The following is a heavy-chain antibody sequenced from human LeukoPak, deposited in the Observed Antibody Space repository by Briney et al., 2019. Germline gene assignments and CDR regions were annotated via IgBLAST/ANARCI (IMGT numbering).Heavy chain of an antibody. CDR1: GGSLSSYY. CDR3: ARENSGSYREFDY. V-gene: IGHV4-4*07. D-gene: IGHD1-26*01. Sequence: SETLSLTCTVSGGSLSSYYWRWIRQPAGKGLEWIGRIYTSGSTNYNASLKSRVSMSVDTSKNQFSLKLSSGTAADTAVFYCARENSGSYREFDYWGQGTLVTVSS. CDR2: IYTSGST. J-gene: IGHJ4*02.